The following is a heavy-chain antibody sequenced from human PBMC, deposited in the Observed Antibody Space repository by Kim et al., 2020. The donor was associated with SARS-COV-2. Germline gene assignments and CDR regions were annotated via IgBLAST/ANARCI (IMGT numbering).Heavy chain of an antibody. CDR2: AHYTGSF. V-gene: IGHV4-59*01. CDR3: ARAPRGWEWLAFDY. CDR1: GGPISSYY. J-gene: IGHJ4*02. Sequence: SETLSLTCTVSGGPISSYYWNWIRQPPGNGLEWIGYAHYTGSFNYNPTLIGRVSISVDTSAHQLFLELTSLTAADTDIYYCARAPRGWEWLAFDYWGRG. D-gene: IGHD6-19*01.